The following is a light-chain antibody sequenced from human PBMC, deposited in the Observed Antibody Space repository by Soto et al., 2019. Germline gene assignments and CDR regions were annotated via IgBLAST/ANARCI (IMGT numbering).Light chain of an antibody. J-gene: IGLJ3*02. Sequence: QSALTQPRSVSGSPGQAVTISCTGTSSDVGGYNYVSWYQQHPGKAPKLMIYDVSKRPSGVPDRFSGSKSGNTASLTISGHQAEDEADYYCCSYAGSYTGVFGGGTKLTV. CDR3: CSYAGSYTGV. CDR2: DVS. V-gene: IGLV2-11*01. CDR1: SSDVGGYNY.